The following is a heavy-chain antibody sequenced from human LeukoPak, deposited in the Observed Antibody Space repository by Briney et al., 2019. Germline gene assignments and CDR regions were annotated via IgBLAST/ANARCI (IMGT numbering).Heavy chain of an antibody. CDR2: MNPDTGNT. V-gene: IGHV1-8*01. D-gene: IGHD3-10*01. Sequence: ASVKVSCKASGYTFTSYDINWVRQATGQGLEWMGWMNPDTGNTGYAQKFQGRVTMTRNTSISTAYMELSSLRSEDTAVYYCTTAYGSGYDAFDIWGQGTMVTVSS. CDR3: TTAYGSGYDAFDI. J-gene: IGHJ3*02. CDR1: GYTFTSYD.